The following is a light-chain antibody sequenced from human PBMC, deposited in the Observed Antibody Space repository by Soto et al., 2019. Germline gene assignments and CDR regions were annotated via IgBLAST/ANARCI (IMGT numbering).Light chain of an antibody. CDR1: QSVSSN. Sequence: EVVLTQSPATLSVSPGERATLSCRASQSVSSNLAWYQQKHGQAPRLLIYGASTRATGIPARFSGSGSGTEFTLTISSLQSEDFAVYYCQQYDNWPPITFGQGTRLENK. CDR2: GAS. CDR3: QQYDNWPPIT. J-gene: IGKJ5*01. V-gene: IGKV3-15*01.